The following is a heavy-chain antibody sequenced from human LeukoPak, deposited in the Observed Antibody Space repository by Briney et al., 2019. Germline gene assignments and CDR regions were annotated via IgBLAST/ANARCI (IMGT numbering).Heavy chain of an antibody. CDR2: FDSGGSAI. J-gene: IGHJ4*02. D-gene: IGHD3-22*01. V-gene: IGHV3-48*04. CDR3: ATDSYYFDLSGYSGDY. Sequence: GGSLRLSCAASGFMFTTYNMNWFRQAPGKGLEWVSYFDSGGSAIFYPDSVKGRFTISRDNAGNSLHLQMNNLRVEDTALYYCATDSYYFDLSGYSGDYWGQGTLVSVSS. CDR1: GFMFTTYN.